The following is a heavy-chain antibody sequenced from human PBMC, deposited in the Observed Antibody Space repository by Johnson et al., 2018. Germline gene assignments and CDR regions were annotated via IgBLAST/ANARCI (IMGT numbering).Heavy chain of an antibody. CDR2: IRSRSRYI. D-gene: IGHD2-21*02. V-gene: IGHV3-21*01. J-gene: IGHJ3*02. CDR1: GFIFSNYN. Sequence: VQLVQSGGGLVKPGGSLRLSCGASGFIFSNYNMNWVRQAPGKGLEWVSSIRSRSRYIYYADSVKGRFTISRDNAKNSMSLQMNSLRAEDTAVYYCARDRTAWVPSAFDIWGQGTMVTVSS. CDR3: ARDRTAWVPSAFDI.